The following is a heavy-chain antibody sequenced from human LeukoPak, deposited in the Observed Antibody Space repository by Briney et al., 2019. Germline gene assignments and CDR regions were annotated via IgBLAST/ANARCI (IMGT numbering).Heavy chain of an antibody. CDR1: GFTFXSYS. CDR2: ISSSSSYI. V-gene: IGHV3-21*01. Sequence: GSLRLSXXASGFTFXSYSMNWVRQAPGKGLEWVSSISSSSSYIYYADSVKGRFTISRDNAKNSLYLQMNSLRAEDTAVYYCARALDYSNYPNLYYFDYWGQGTLVTVSS. D-gene: IGHD4-11*01. J-gene: IGHJ4*02. CDR3: ARALDYSNYPNLYYFDY.